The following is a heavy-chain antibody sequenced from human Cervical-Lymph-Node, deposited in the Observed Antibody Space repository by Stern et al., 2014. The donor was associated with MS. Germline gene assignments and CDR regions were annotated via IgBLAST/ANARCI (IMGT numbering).Heavy chain of an antibody. Sequence: QLQLQESGPGLVKPSETLSLTCTVSGGSISSYYWSWIRQPPGKGLEWIGYIYYSGSTNYNPSLKSRVTISVDTSKNQFSLKLSSVTAADTAVYYCATFIAAAGTAYFDLWGRGTLVTVSS. CDR2: IYYSGST. CDR3: ATFIAAAGTAYFDL. J-gene: IGHJ2*01. CDR1: GGSISSYY. D-gene: IGHD6-13*01. V-gene: IGHV4-59*01.